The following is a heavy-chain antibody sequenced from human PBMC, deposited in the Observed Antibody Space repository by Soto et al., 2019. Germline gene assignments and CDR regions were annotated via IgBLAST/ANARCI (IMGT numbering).Heavy chain of an antibody. D-gene: IGHD4-17*01. Sequence: EVQLVESGGGLVQPGGSLRLSCAASGFTFSSYSMNWVRQAAGKGLEWVSYISSSSSTIYYADSVKGRFTISRDNAKNSLYLQMNSLRDEDTAVYYCAALDYGDYWWFDPWGQGTLVTVSS. CDR1: GFTFSSYS. CDR3: AALDYGDYWWFDP. CDR2: ISSSSSTI. J-gene: IGHJ5*02. V-gene: IGHV3-48*02.